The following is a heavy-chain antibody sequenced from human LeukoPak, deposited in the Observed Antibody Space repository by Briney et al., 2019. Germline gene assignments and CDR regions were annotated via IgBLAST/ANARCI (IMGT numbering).Heavy chain of an antibody. J-gene: IGHJ4*02. D-gene: IGHD3-3*01. Sequence: SETLSLTXAVYGGSFSGYYWSWIRQPPGKGLEWIGEINHSGSPNYNPSLKSRVTISVDTSKNQFSLKLSSVTAADTAVYYCARVSPRFLEPFDYWGQGTLVTVSS. CDR3: ARVSPRFLEPFDY. V-gene: IGHV4-34*01. CDR2: INHSGSP. CDR1: GGSFSGYY.